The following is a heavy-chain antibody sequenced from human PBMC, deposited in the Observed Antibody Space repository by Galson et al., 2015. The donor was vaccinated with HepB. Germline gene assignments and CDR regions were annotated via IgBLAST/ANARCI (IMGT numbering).Heavy chain of an antibody. CDR3: ARNRNFFFLDV. V-gene: IGHV3-74*01. J-gene: IGHJ6*03. Sequence: SLRLSCAASGFTFSSYWIDWVRQAPGKGLVWVSRINNDGSSTTYADSVKGRFTISRDNAKYPLYLQMNILRAEDTAVYYCARNRNFFFLDVWGKG. CDR1: GFTFSSYW. CDR2: INNDGSST. D-gene: IGHD2/OR15-2a*01.